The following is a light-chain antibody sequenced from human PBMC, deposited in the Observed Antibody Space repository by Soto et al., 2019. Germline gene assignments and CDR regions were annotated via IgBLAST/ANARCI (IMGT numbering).Light chain of an antibody. CDR3: QQRTNWPPVFS. CDR1: QSVRSY. J-gene: IGKJ4*01. CDR2: DAS. V-gene: IGKV3-11*01. Sequence: EIVLTQSPATLSLSPGERATLSCRASQSVRSYLAWYQHKPGQAPRLLIYDASNRATGIPARFSGSGSGTDFTLTINSLEPEDFAVYYCQQRTNWPPVFSFGGGTRWIS.